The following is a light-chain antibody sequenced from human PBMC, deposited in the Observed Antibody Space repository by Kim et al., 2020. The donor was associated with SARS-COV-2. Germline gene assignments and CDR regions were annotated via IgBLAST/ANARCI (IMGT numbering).Light chain of an antibody. CDR3: QQYNNWPPIT. Sequence: EIVMTQSPATLSVSPGERATLSCRASQSVSSNLAWYQQKPGQAPRLLIYGASTRATGIPARFSGSGSGTEFTLTISSLQSEDFAVYYWQQYNNWPPITFGQGTRLEI. J-gene: IGKJ5*01. CDR2: GAS. CDR1: QSVSSN. V-gene: IGKV3-15*01.